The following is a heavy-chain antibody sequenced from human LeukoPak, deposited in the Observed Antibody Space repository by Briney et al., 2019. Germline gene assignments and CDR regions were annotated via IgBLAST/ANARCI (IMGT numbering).Heavy chain of an antibody. D-gene: IGHD2-8*01. CDR3: AGAAVNDFDN. CDR1: GYIFGAYY. V-gene: IGHV1-2*02. CDR2: INPKSGGA. J-gene: IGHJ4*02. Sequence: ASVKVSCKVSGYIFGAYYVHWVRQAPGQGLEWMGCINPKSGGAIYAQNFQGRVTLTRDTSISTAYMELTRLTSDDTAVYYCAGAAVNDFDNWGQGTLVTVSS.